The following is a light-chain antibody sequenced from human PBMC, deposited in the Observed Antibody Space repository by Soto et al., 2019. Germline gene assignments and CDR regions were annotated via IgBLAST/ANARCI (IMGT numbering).Light chain of an antibody. J-gene: IGLJ1*01. CDR3: SSYTSSSTLPSYV. CDR1: SSDVGGYNY. CDR2: EVS. V-gene: IGLV2-14*01. Sequence: QSVLTQPASVSGSPGRSITISCTGTSSDVGGYNYVSWYQQHPGKAPKLMIYEVSNRPSGVSNRFSGSKSGNTASLTISGLQAEDEADYYCSSYTSSSTLPSYVFGTGTKLTVL.